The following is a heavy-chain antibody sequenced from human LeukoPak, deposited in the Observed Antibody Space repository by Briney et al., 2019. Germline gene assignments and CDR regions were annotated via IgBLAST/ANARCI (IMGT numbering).Heavy chain of an antibody. CDR3: ARDREYYDSTGYYYKSGAFDI. CDR1: GGSIGSGGYY. CDR2: IYYSGST. D-gene: IGHD3-22*01. Sequence: SETLSLTCTVSGGSIGSGGYYWSWIRQHPGKGLEWIGYIYYSGSTYYNPSLKSRVTISVDTSKNQFSLKLSSVTAADTAVYYCARDREYYDSTGYYYKSGAFDIWGQGTMVTVSS. V-gene: IGHV4-31*03. J-gene: IGHJ3*02.